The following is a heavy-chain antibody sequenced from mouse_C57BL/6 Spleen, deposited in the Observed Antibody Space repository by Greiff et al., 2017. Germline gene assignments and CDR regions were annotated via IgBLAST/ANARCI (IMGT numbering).Heavy chain of an antibody. V-gene: IGHV5-9-1*02. CDR1: GFTFSSYA. J-gene: IGHJ4*01. Sequence: EVKLMESGEGLVKPGGSLKLSCAASGFTFSSYAMSWVRQTPEKRLEWVAYISSGGDYIYYADTVKGRFTISRDNARNTLYLQMSSLKSEDTAMYYCTRERTVYYYALDYWGQGTSVTVSS. D-gene: IGHD1-1*01. CDR3: TRERTVYYYALDY. CDR2: ISSGGDYI.